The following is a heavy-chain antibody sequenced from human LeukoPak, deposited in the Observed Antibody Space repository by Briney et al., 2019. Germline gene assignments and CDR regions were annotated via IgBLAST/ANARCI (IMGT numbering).Heavy chain of an antibody. J-gene: IGHJ6*03. V-gene: IGHV4-4*09. CDR3: ARLSSPDYYYYYMDV. CDR1: GGSISIYY. Sequence: SETLSLTCTVSGGSISIYYWSWIRQPPGKGVEWIGYIYTSGSTNYNPSLKSRVTISVDTSKNQFSLKLSSVTAADTAVYYCARLSSPDYYYYYMDVWGKGTTVTVSS. CDR2: IYTSGST.